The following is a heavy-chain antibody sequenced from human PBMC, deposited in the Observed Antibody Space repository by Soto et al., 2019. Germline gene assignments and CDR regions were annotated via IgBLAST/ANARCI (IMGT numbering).Heavy chain of an antibody. Sequence: ASVKVSCKASGGTFSSYAISWVRQAPGQGLEWMGGIIPIFGTANYAQKFQGRVTITADKSTSTAYMELSSLRSEDTAVYYCAREALTFNWNPPRYYYYGMDVWGQGTTVTVSS. CDR3: AREALTFNWNPPRYYYYGMDV. V-gene: IGHV1-69*06. J-gene: IGHJ6*02. CDR1: GGTFSSYA. D-gene: IGHD1-20*01. CDR2: IIPIFGTA.